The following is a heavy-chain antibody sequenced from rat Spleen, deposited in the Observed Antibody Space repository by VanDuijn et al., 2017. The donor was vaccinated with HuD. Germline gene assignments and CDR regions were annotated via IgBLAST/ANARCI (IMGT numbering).Heavy chain of an antibody. J-gene: IGHJ2*01. CDR2: ITTGGGNT. V-gene: IGHV5S23*01. Sequence: EVQLVESGGGLLQPGRSLKLSCVASGFTFSNFDMAWVRQAPTKGLEWVASITTGGGNTYYRDSVKGRFTISRDNAKSTLYLQMDSLRSEDTATYYCTTVLDTPDYWGQGVMVTVSS. D-gene: IGHD2-1*01. CDR3: TTVLDTPDY. CDR1: GFTFSNFD.